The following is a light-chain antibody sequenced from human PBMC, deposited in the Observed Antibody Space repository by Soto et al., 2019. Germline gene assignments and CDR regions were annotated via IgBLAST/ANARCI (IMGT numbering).Light chain of an antibody. CDR2: GAS. V-gene: IGKV3D-15*01. Sequence: EIVLTQSPGTLSLSPGERATLSCRASQSVGSFLAWYQQKPGQAPRLLIYGASTRATGIPARFSGSGSGTEFTLTISSLQSEDFAVYYCQQYNNWPLTFGGGTKVDI. CDR1: QSVGSF. J-gene: IGKJ4*01. CDR3: QQYNNWPLT.